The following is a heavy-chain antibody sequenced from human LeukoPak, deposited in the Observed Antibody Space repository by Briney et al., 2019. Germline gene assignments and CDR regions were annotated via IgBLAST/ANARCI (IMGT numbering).Heavy chain of an antibody. CDR1: GLVFGKYA. D-gene: IGHD2-21*02. CDR3: ARDQYCGGDCYRQNIDY. Sequence: GGSLRLSCAASGLVFGKYAMAWVRQAPGKGLKCVSIISDDSSFTYYLDSVKGRFTISRDNAKNSLYLQMNSLRAEDTAVYYCARDQYCGGDCYRQNIDYWGQGTLVTVSS. CDR2: ISDDSSFT. V-gene: IGHV3-21*01. J-gene: IGHJ4*02.